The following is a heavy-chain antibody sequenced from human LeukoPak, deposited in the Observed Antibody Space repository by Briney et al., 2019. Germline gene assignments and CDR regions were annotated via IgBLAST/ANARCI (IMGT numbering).Heavy chain of an antibody. CDR3: AKHPITMIVVGNDWFDP. Sequence: GGSLRLSCAASGFTFSSYAMSWVRQAPGKGLEWVSAISGSGGSTYYADSVKGRFTISRDNSKSTLYLQMNSLRAEDTAVYYCAKHPITMIVVGNDWFDPWGQGTLATVSS. CDR1: GFTFSSYA. CDR2: ISGSGGST. D-gene: IGHD3-22*01. V-gene: IGHV3-23*01. J-gene: IGHJ5*02.